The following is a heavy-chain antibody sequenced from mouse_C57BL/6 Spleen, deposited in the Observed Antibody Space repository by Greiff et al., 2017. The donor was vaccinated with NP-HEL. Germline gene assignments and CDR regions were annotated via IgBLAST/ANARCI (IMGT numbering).Heavy chain of an antibody. Sequence: VKLMESGPELVKPGASVKISCKASGYAFSSSWMNWVKQRPGKGLEWIGRIYPGDGDTNYNGKFKGKATLTADKSSSTAYMQLSSLTSEDSAVYFCASVRITTVVNYFDYWGQGTTLTVSS. J-gene: IGHJ2*01. CDR1: GYAFSSSW. D-gene: IGHD1-1*01. V-gene: IGHV1-82*01. CDR2: IYPGDGDT. CDR3: ASVRITTVVNYFDY.